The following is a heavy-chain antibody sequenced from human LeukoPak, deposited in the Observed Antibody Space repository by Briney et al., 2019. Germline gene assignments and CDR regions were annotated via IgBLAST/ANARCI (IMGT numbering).Heavy chain of an antibody. CDR2: IKQDGSEK. CDR1: GFTFSSYW. D-gene: IGHD6-19*01. V-gene: IGHV3-7*01. CDR3: AKAWYSSGWYVPYYYYGMDV. J-gene: IGHJ6*02. Sequence: PGGSLRLSCAASGFTFSSYWMSWVRQAPGKGLEWVANIKQDGSEKYYVDSVKGRFTISRDNAKNSLYLQMNSLRAEDTAVYYCAKAWYSSGWYVPYYYYGMDVWGQGTTVTVSS.